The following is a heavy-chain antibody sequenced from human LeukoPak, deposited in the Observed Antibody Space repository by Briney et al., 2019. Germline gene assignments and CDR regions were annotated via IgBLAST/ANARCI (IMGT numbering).Heavy chain of an antibody. Sequence: SETLSLNCGVSGGSISNYYWSWIRQPAGKGLEWIGRFYPSGSTNYNPSLKSRVTMSVDTSKNQFSLKLSSVTAADTAVYYCARDHSYCPNGVCYRASYYYYMDVWGKGTTVTVSS. D-gene: IGHD2-8*01. CDR3: ARDHSYCPNGVCYRASYYYYMDV. CDR2: FYPSGST. V-gene: IGHV4-4*07. J-gene: IGHJ6*03. CDR1: GGSISNYY.